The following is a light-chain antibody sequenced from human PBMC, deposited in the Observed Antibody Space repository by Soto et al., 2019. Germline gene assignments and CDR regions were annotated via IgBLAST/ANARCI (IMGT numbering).Light chain of an antibody. CDR1: SSNIGSNT. Sequence: QSALTQPPSASGTPGQRVTISCSGSSSNIGSNTVNWYQQLIGTAPKLLIYRNNQRPSGVPDRFSGSKSGTSASLAISGLRSEDEADYYCAAWDDSLSGYVFGTGTKVTVL. CDR3: AAWDDSLSGYV. J-gene: IGLJ1*01. CDR2: RNN. V-gene: IGLV1-47*01.